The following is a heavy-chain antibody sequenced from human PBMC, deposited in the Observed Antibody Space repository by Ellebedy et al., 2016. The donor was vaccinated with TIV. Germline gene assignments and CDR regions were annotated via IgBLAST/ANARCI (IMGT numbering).Heavy chain of an antibody. CDR3: AKESPAVVGATAFDI. Sequence: GESLKISCAASGLTFSSYAMSWVRQAPGKGLEWVSGISGSGGSTYYADSVKGRFTISRDNSKNTLYLQMNSLRAEDTAVYYCAKESPAVVGATAFDIWGQGTMVTVSS. V-gene: IGHV3-23*01. CDR1: GLTFSSYA. J-gene: IGHJ3*02. D-gene: IGHD2-15*01. CDR2: ISGSGGST.